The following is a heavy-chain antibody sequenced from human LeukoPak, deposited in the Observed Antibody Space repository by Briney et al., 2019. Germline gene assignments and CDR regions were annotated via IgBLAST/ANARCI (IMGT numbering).Heavy chain of an antibody. J-gene: IGHJ6*03. V-gene: IGHV4-4*09. CDR2: IYTSGGT. CDR3: ARRHHYYYYMDV. CDR1: SGSVSSYY. Sequence: SETLSLTCTVSSGSVSSYYWTWIRQPPGKGLEWIGYIYTSGGTNYNPSLSSRVTISVDTSKNQFSLILSSMTAADTAVYYCARRHHYYYYMDVWGKGTTVTVSS.